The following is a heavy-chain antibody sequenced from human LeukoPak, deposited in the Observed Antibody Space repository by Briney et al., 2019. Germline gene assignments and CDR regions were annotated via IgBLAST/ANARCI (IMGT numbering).Heavy chain of an antibody. V-gene: IGHV4-61*02. CDR2: IYTSGST. CDR3: ARDRADGSGSHPFDY. Sequence: PSETLSLTCTVSGGSISSGSYYWSWIRQPAGKGLEWIGRIYTSGSTNYNPSLKSRVTISVDTSKNQFSLKLSSVTAADTAVYYCARDRADGSGSHPFDYWGQGTLVTVSS. J-gene: IGHJ4*02. D-gene: IGHD3-10*01. CDR1: GGSISSGSYY.